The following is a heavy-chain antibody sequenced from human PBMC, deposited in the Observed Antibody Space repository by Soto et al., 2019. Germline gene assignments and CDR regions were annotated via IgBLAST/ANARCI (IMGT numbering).Heavy chain of an antibody. J-gene: IGHJ4*02. CDR2: ISGSAGST. V-gene: IGHV3-23*01. CDR1: GFTFSGHT. Sequence: EVQLLDSGGGLVQPGGSLRLSCAASGFTFSGHTMNWVRQAPGKGLEWVSAISGSAGSTSYADSMRGRFTISRDNSKNTLYLQMDSLGAEDTAVYYCVKGLIDTGRFDQWGQVTLVTVSS. CDR3: VKGLIDTGRFDQ.